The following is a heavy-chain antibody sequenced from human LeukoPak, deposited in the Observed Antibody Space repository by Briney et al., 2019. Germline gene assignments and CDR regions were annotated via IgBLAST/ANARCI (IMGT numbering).Heavy chain of an antibody. D-gene: IGHD6-13*01. Sequence: SETLSLTCTVSGGSISSGGYYWSWIRQPPGMGLEWIAYIHYSGSTNSNPSLKSRVTISVDTSRNQFSLKLSSVTAADTAVYYCAKTAPAGWFDPWGQGTLVTVSS. CDR1: GGSISSGGYY. V-gene: IGHV4-61*08. CDR3: AKTAPAGWFDP. J-gene: IGHJ5*02. CDR2: IHYSGST.